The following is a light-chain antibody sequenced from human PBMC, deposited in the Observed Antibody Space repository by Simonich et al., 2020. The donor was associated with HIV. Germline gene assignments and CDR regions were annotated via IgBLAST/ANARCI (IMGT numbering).Light chain of an antibody. CDR1: SSDVGAYSY. V-gene: IGLV2-23*02. J-gene: IGLJ3*02. Sequence: QSALTQPVSVSGSPGQSITISCTGTSSDVGAYSYVSWYQQHPGKAPKLMIYYVSKRPSGVSYRFSGSKSGNTASLTISGLQAEDEADYYCCSYAGSSTWVFGGGTKLTVL. CDR2: YVS. CDR3: CSYAGSSTWV.